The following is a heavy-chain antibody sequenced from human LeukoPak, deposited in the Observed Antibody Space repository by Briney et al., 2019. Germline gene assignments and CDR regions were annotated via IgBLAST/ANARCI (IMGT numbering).Heavy chain of an antibody. V-gene: IGHV3-30*04. D-gene: IGHD4-17*01. J-gene: IGHJ4*02. CDR2: ISYDGSNK. CDR3: ARDKEHGDSFFDY. CDR1: GFTFSSYA. Sequence: PGRSLRLSCAASGFTFSSYAMHWVRQAPGKGLEWVAVISYDGSNKYYADSVKGRFTISRDNAKNSLYLQMNSLRAEDTAVYYCARDKEHGDSFFDYWGQGTLVTVSS.